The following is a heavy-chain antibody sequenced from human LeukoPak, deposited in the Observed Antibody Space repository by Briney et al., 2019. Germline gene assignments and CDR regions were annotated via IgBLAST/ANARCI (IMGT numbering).Heavy chain of an antibody. Sequence: SETLSLTRAVYGGSFSGYYWSWIRQPPGKGLEWIGEINHSGSTNYNPSLKSRVTISVDTSKNQFSLKLSSVTAADTAVYYCARRRDYDYVWGSQKPYYFDYWGQGTLVTVSP. CDR2: INHSGST. D-gene: IGHD3-16*01. CDR3: ARRRDYDYVWGSQKPYYFDY. V-gene: IGHV4-34*01. J-gene: IGHJ4*02. CDR1: GGSFSGYY.